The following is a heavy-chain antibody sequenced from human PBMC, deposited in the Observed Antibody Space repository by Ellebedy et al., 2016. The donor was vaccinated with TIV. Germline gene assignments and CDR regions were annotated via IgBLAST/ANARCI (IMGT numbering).Heavy chain of an antibody. CDR1: GHTFTSYG. V-gene: IGHV1-3*04. Sequence: ASVKVSCXASGHTFTSYGIHWVRQAPGQSLEWLGWFNTGNGNTKYSQKFQGRVTITTDTSASTASMELSSLMSEDTAVYYCATREWQDPMDVWGQGTTVIVSS. J-gene: IGHJ6*02. CDR3: ATREWQDPMDV. D-gene: IGHD3-3*01. CDR2: FNTGNGNT.